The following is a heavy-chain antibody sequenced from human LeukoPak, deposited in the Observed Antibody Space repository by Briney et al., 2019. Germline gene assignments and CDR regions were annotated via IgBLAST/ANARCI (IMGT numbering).Heavy chain of an antibody. J-gene: IGHJ4*02. CDR1: GYTFTNYA. CDR3: ARDDSGSFLFDH. Sequence: ASVKVSCKASGYTFTNYAMHWVRQAPGQRLEWMGWINTGNGNTKYSQKFQDRVTITRDTSASTAYMELSSLRSEDTAVYYCARDDSGSFLFDHWGQGTLVTVSS. CDR2: INTGNGNT. D-gene: IGHD3-10*01. V-gene: IGHV1-3*04.